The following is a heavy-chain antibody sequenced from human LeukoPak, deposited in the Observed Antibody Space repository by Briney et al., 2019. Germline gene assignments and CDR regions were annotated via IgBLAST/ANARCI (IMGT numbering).Heavy chain of an antibody. Sequence: GESLKISCKGSGYSFTSYWIGWVRQMPGKGLEWMGIIYPGDSDTRYSPSFQGQVTISADKSISTAYLQWSSLKASDTAMYYCARDESRCSSTSCYIGDFAFDIWGQGTMVTVSS. CDR1: GYSFTSYW. D-gene: IGHD2-2*02. CDR3: ARDESRCSSTSCYIGDFAFDI. J-gene: IGHJ3*02. CDR2: IYPGDSDT. V-gene: IGHV5-51*01.